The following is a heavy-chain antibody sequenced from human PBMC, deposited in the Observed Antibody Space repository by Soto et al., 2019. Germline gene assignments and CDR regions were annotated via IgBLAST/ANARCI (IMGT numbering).Heavy chain of an antibody. V-gene: IGHV3-74*01. CDR1: GFTFSSYW. J-gene: IGHJ1*01. CDR3: VFLCLVVAAATREYY. CDR2: INSDGSST. D-gene: IGHD3-3*01. Sequence: GGSLRLSCAASGFTFSSYWMHWVRQAPGKGLVWVSRINSDGSSTSYADSVKGRFTISRDNAKNTLYLQMNSLRAEDTAVYYCVFLCLVVAAATREYYCGQGSLVPVSS.